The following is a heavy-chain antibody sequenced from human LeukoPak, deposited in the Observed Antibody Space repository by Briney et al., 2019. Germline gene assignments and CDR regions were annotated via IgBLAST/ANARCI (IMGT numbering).Heavy chain of an antibody. CDR2: ISAYNGNT. V-gene: IGHV1-18*01. J-gene: IGHJ6*03. CDR1: GYTCTSYG. D-gene: IGHD3-10*01. Sequence: ASVKVSYEASGYTCTSYGISWVRQAPGQGLEWMGWISAYNGNTNYAQKLQGRVTMTTDTSTRTAYMELRSLRSDDTAVYYCARHSEYGSGSYTKLGYMDFWGKGTTVTVSS. CDR3: ARHSEYGSGSYTKLGYMDF.